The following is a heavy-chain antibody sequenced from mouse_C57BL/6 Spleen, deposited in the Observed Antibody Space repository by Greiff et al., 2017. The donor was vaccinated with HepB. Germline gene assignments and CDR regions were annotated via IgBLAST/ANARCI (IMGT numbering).Heavy chain of an antibody. CDR3: ARGYYYGSSLYWYFDV. J-gene: IGHJ1*03. CDR2: IYPRDGST. V-gene: IGHV1-85*01. D-gene: IGHD1-1*01. CDR1: GYTFTSYD. Sequence: VKLVESGPELVKPGASVKLSCKASGYTFTSYDINWVKQRPGQGLEWIGGIYPRDGSTKYNEKFKGKATLTVDTTSSTAYMELHSLTSEDSAVDFCARGYYYGSSLYWYFDVWGTGTTVTVSS.